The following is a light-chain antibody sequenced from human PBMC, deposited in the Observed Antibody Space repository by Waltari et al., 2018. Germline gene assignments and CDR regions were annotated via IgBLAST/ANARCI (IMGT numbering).Light chain of an antibody. Sequence: QSALTQPASVSASPGQSITISCTGGGTDVGRYNFVSWYQKHPGKAPKLMIYDVINRPSGVSNRFSGPKSGNTASLTISGLQPEDEADYYCSSYTTSSTLVFGGGTKVTVL. CDR2: DVI. CDR1: GTDVGRYNF. CDR3: SSYTTSSTLV. V-gene: IGLV2-14*03. J-gene: IGLJ2*01.